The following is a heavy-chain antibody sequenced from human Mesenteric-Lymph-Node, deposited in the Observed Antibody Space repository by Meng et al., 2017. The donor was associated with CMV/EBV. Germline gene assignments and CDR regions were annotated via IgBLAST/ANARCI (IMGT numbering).Heavy chain of an antibody. V-gene: IGHV1-3*02. Sequence: TSYAMQWVRQAPGQRLEWMGWSNAGNGNTKYSQEFQGRVTITRDTSASTAYMELSSLRSEDMAVYYCATCITMIVVVITTLLAGFDPWGQGTLVTVSS. D-gene: IGHD3-22*01. CDR2: SNAGNGNT. CDR3: ATCITMIVVVITTLLAGFDP. J-gene: IGHJ5*02. CDR1: TSYA.